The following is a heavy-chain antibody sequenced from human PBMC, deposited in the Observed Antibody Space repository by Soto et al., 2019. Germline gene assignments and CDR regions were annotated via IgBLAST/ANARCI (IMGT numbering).Heavy chain of an antibody. CDR2: ISYDGSNK. CDR3: AKDYGSGWTMGDF. CDR1: GFTFRSCG. J-gene: IGHJ4*02. V-gene: IGHV3-30*18. D-gene: IGHD6-19*01. Sequence: QVQLVESGGGVVQPGRSLRLSCAASGFTFRSCGMHWVRQAPGKGLEWVAVISYDGSNKFYADSVKGRFTISRDNSKNTLYLQVNSLRAEDTAMYYCAKDYGSGWTMGDFWGQGTLVTVSS.